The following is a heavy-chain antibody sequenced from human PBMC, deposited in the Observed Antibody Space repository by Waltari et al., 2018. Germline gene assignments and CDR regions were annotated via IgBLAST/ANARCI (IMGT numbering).Heavy chain of an antibody. Sequence: EVQLMESGGGWVQAGGSLRLSFAATGFPFGYYSLSWGRQAPGKGLEWVSALSDSGKHTYYADSVKGRFTISRDNSKNTLYLQMNSLTVEDTAVYYCAKDETGLLFLVFDSWGPGTLVTVSS. V-gene: IGHV3-23*01. CDR1: GFPFGYYS. CDR3: AKDETGLLFLVFDS. CDR2: LSDSGKHT. D-gene: IGHD1-26*01. J-gene: IGHJ4*02.